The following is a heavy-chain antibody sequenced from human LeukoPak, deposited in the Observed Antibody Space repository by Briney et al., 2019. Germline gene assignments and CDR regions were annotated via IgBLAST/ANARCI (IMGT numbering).Heavy chain of an antibody. CDR2: IYNKENP. J-gene: IGHJ6*02. D-gene: IGHD3-10*01. Sequence: SETLSLTCTVSGGSITNYYWSWIRQPPPNGMHWIGYIYNKENPNSYSSLTSRVTITVHTSRNQFSLNLTSLTVADSAVYYCASSRITMVRGITYYYGLDVWGQGTTVTVSS. V-gene: IGHV4-59*01. CDR1: GGSITNYY. CDR3: ASSRITMVRGITYYYGLDV.